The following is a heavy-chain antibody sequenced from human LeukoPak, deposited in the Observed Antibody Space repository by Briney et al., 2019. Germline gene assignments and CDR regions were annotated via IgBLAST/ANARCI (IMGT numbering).Heavy chain of an antibody. V-gene: IGHV3-74*01. J-gene: IGHJ6*02. CDR1: GFTFSSYW. CDR2: INSDGSST. D-gene: IGHD1-26*01. Sequence: SLRLSCAASGFTFSSYWMHWVRHAPGKGLVWVSRINSDGSSTSYADSVKGRFTISRDNAKYTLYLQMNSLRAEDTAVYYCARDDGWELRYYGMDVGGQGTTVTVSS. CDR3: ARDDGWELRYYGMDV.